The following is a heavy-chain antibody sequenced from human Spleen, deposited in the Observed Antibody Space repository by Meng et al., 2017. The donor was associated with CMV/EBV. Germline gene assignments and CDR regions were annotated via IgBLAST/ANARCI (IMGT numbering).Heavy chain of an antibody. CDR3: ARGGVNSGYPTHYFYY. V-gene: IGHV4-61*01. J-gene: IGHJ4*02. Sequence: SETLSLTCTVSGGSVSSGSYYWSWIRQPPGKGLEWIGYIYYSGSTNYNPSLKSRVTISVDTSKNQFSLQLSSVTAADTAVYYCARGGVNSGYPTHYFYYWGQGTLVTVSS. D-gene: IGHD5-12*01. CDR1: GGSVSSGSYY. CDR2: IYYSGST.